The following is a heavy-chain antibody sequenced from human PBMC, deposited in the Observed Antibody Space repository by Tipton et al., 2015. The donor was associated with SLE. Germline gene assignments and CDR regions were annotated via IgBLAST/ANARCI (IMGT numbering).Heavy chain of an antibody. Sequence: TLSLTCAVYGGSFSGYYWSWIRQPPGKGLEWIGEINHSGSTNYNPSLESRVTISVDMSKNQFSLKLSSVTAADTAVYYCARVKVSQLYGDYYYGMDVWGQGTTVTVSS. V-gene: IGHV4-34*01. CDR3: ARVKVSQLYGDYYYGMDV. J-gene: IGHJ6*02. CDR1: GGSFSGYY. CDR2: INHSGST. D-gene: IGHD4-17*01.